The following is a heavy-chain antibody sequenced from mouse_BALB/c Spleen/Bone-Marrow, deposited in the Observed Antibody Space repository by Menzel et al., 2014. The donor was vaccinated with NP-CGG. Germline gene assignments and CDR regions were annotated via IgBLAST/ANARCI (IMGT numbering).Heavy chain of an antibody. D-gene: IGHD4-1*01. V-gene: IGHV1-7*01. Sequence: QVHVKQSRAELAKPGASVKMSCKASGYTFTNYWMHWVKQRPGQGLEWIGYIDPNTYYTRYSQKFKDKATLTADKSSSTAYLQLSSLTSEDSAVYYCARYWDAYWGQGTLVTVSA. CDR3: ARYWDAY. CDR1: GYTFTNYW. CDR2: IDPNTYYT. J-gene: IGHJ3*01.